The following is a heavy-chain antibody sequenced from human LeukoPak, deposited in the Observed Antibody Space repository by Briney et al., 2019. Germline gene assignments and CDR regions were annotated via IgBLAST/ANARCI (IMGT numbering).Heavy chain of an antibody. V-gene: IGHV3-23*01. CDR1: GFIFGNYA. CDR3: AKDIWFGELNDAFDI. CDR2: ISGHAADT. J-gene: IGHJ3*02. D-gene: IGHD3-10*01. Sequence: GGSLRLSCGASGFIFGNYAMSWVRQAPGKGLEWVSTISGHAADTYCADSVKGRFTTFRDNTENTVSLHMDSLRAEDTAVYYCAKDIWFGELNDAFDIWGQGTMVTVSS.